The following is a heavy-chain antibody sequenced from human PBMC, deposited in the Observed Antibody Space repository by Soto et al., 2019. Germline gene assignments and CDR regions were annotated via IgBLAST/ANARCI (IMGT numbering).Heavy chain of an antibody. Sequence: PGGSLRLSWAASGFTFSSYGMHWVRQAPGKGLEWVAVIWYNGSNKYYADSVKGRFTISRDNSKNTLYLQRNSLRAEDTAVYYCAREGRDDLGQLLPFSRSLAPDYWGQGTLVTVSS. D-gene: IGHD1-26*01. V-gene: IGHV3-33*01. CDR1: GFTFSSYG. CDR3: AREGRDDLGQLLPFSRSLAPDY. CDR2: IWYNGSNK. J-gene: IGHJ4*02.